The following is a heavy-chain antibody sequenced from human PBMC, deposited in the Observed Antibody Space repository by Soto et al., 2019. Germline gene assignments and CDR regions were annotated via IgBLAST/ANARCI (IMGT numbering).Heavy chain of an antibody. D-gene: IGHD2-15*01. V-gene: IGHV4-39*01. CDR1: GGSISSSSYY. CDR3: ARGNYESDIVVVVAATLDWFDP. J-gene: IGHJ5*02. CDR2: IYYSGST. Sequence: SETLSLTCTVSGGSISSSSYYWGWIRQPPGKGLEWIGSIYYSGSTYYNPSLKSRVTISVDTSKNQFSLKLSSVTAADTAVYYCARGNYESDIVVVVAATLDWFDPWGQGTLVTVSS.